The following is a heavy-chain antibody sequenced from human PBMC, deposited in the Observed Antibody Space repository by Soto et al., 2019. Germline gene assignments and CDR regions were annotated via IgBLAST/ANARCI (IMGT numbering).Heavy chain of an antibody. Sequence: EVQLVESGGGLVKPGGSLRLSCAASGFTFSSYSMNWVRQAPGKGLEWVSSISSSSSYIYYADSVKGRFTISRDNAKNSLYRQMNGLRAEDTAVYYCASAPHCSGGSCYGTNWFDPWGQGTLVTVSS. V-gene: IGHV3-21*01. J-gene: IGHJ5*02. CDR3: ASAPHCSGGSCYGTNWFDP. D-gene: IGHD2-15*01. CDR1: GFTFSSYS. CDR2: ISSSSSYI.